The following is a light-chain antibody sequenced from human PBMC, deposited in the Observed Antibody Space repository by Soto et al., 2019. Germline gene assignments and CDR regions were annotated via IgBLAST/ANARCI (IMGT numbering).Light chain of an antibody. V-gene: IGKV1-5*03. CDR2: KAS. CDR3: QHYNSSSEA. Sequence: DIQMTQSPSSLSASVGDRVTITCRASQGISNYLAWYQQKPGKAPKLLIYKASTIKSGVPSRFSGSGSGTEFTLTISSLQPDDFATYYCQHYNSSSEAFGQGTKVDNK. CDR1: QGISNY. J-gene: IGKJ1*01.